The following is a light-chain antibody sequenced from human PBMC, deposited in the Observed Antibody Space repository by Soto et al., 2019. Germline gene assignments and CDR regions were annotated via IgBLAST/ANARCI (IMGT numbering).Light chain of an antibody. CDR1: FSDVGDYSY. Sequence: QSPFSQPTCLSGSVVHSGCISCTGTFSDVGDYSYVSWYQQQPGKAPKLVISDVSNRPSGVSDRFSGSKSGNTASLTISGLQTEDEADYYCASYTTSSTYVFGTGT. CDR2: DVS. J-gene: IGLJ1*01. V-gene: IGLV2-14*01. CDR3: ASYTTSSTYV.